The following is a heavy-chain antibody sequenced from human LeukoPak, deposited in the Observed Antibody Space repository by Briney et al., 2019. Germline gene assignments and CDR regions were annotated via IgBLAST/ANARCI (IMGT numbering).Heavy chain of an antibody. CDR1: GSTFSSFG. J-gene: IGHJ4*02. Sequence: GGSLRLPCAASGSTFSSFGMNWVRQAPGKGLEWVSSISGSSTYIYYADSVKGRFTISRDNAKNSLYLQMNSLRAEDTAVYYCARGSSFFDYWGQGTLVTVSS. CDR2: ISGSSTYI. D-gene: IGHD3-10*01. V-gene: IGHV3-21*01. CDR3: ARGSSFFDY.